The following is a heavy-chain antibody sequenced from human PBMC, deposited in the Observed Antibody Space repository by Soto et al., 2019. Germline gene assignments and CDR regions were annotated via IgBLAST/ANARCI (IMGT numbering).Heavy chain of an antibody. CDR2: IYPDDSDT. Sequence: GESLKISCQASGYSFSNYWIAWVRQMPGEGLEWLGIIYPDDSDTRYSPSFLGQVTISADKSIKTTHLQWSSLKASDTALYFCASSVLVTSTMNYFDLWGQGTLVTVSS. J-gene: IGHJ4*02. CDR3: ASSVLVTSTMNYFDL. CDR1: GYSFSNYW. V-gene: IGHV5-51*01. D-gene: IGHD2-2*01.